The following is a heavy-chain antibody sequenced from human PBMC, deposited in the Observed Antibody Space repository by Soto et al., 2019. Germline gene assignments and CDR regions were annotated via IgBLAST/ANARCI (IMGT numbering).Heavy chain of an antibody. D-gene: IGHD1-26*01. J-gene: IGHJ5*02. CDR1: GGSISSYY. CDR2: IYYSGST. V-gene: IGHV4-59*08. CDR3: ARHVPFYSGTVNWFDP. Sequence: SETLSLTCTVSGGSISSYYWSWIRQPPGKGLEWIGYIYYSGSTNYNPSHKSRITISVDTSKNQFSLKLSSVTAADTAVYYCARHVPFYSGTVNWFDPWGQGTLVTVSS.